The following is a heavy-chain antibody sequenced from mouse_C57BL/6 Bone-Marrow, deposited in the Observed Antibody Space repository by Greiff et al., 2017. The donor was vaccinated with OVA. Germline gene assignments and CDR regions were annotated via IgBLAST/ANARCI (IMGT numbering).Heavy chain of an antibody. V-gene: IGHV14-4*01. CDR1: GFNIKDDY. CDR3: TTAVVAERYYFDY. J-gene: IGHJ2*01. CDR2: FDPENGDT. D-gene: IGHD1-1*01. Sequence: VQLKQSGAELVRPGASVKLSCTASGFNIKDDYMHWVKQRPEQGLEWIGWFDPENGDTEYASKFQGKATITADTSSNTAYLQLSSLTSEDTAVYYCTTAVVAERYYFDYWGQGTTLTVSS.